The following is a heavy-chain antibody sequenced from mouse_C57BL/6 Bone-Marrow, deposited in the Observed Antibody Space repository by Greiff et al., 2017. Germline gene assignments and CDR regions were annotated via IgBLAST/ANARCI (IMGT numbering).Heavy chain of an antibody. CDR1: GYAFTNYL. J-gene: IGHJ2*01. CDR3: ARDDGSPIDY. Sequence: QVQLKESGAELVRPGTSVKVSCKASGYAFTNYLIEWVKQRPGQGLEWIGVINPGSGGTNYNEKFKGKATLTADKSSSTAYMQLSSLTSEDSAVYFCARDDGSPIDYWGQGTTLTVSS. V-gene: IGHV1-54*01. CDR2: INPGSGGT. D-gene: IGHD2-3*01.